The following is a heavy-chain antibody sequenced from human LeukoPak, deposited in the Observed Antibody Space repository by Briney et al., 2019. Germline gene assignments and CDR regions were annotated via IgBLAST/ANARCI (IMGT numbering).Heavy chain of an antibody. D-gene: IGHD4-17*01. Sequence: RGSLRLSCAASGFTVRSNYMTWVRQAPGKGLEWVSVLYSGGSTYYADSVKGRFTISRDNSKNTLYLQMNSQRADDTAVYYCASRRSGDFYFQYWGQGTLVTVSS. CDR3: ASRRSGDFYFQY. V-gene: IGHV3-53*01. J-gene: IGHJ1*01. CDR1: GFTVRSNY. CDR2: LYSGGST.